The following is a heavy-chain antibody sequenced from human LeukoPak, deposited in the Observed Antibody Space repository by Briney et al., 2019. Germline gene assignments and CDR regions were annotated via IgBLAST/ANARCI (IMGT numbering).Heavy chain of an antibody. J-gene: IGHJ4*02. CDR3: AKDIIDYDSSGYYYDY. Sequence: GGSLRLSCAASGFTFSSYGMHWVRQAPGKGLEWVAFIRYDGSNKYYADSVKGRFTISRDNSKNTLYLQMNSLRAEDTVVYYCAKDIIDYDSSGYYYDYWGQGTLVTVSS. CDR1: GFTFSSYG. CDR2: IRYDGSNK. D-gene: IGHD3-22*01. V-gene: IGHV3-30*02.